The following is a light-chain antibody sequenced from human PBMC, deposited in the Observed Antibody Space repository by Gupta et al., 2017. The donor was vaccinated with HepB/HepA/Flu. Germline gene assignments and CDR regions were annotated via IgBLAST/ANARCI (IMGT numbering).Light chain of an antibody. CDR1: KLGDKY. CDR3: QAWDSSNLV. Sequence: SSALTQPPSVSVSPGQTASITCSGDKLGDKYACWYQQKPGQSPLLVIYKNSNRPAASPVRFSDSDSATTATLTRRGAQAVDEDYYHWQAWDSSNLVFGGGTKLTVL. J-gene: IGLJ2*01. CDR2: KNS. V-gene: IGLV3-1*01.